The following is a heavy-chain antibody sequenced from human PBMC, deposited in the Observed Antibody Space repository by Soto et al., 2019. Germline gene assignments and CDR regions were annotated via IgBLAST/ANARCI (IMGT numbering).Heavy chain of an antibody. CDR3: AKEDYDDFDY. Sequence: GGSLRLSCAASGFTFDDYVMHWVRQAPGKGLEWVSGISWKSGNIGYADSVKGRFTISRDKAKKSLYLQMNSLRAEDTALYYCAKEDYDDFDYWGQGTLVTVSS. V-gene: IGHV3-9*01. J-gene: IGHJ4*02. D-gene: IGHD4-17*01. CDR1: GFTFDDYV. CDR2: ISWKSGNI.